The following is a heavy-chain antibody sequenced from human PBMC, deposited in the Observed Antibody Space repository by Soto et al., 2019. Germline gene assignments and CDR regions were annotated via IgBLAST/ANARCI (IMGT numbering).Heavy chain of an antibody. CDR1: GYTFAGYG. V-gene: IGHV1-18*01. J-gene: IGHJ4*02. CDR3: ASPSGSYGDYALSLKY. Sequence: QVQLVQSGAEVKKPGASVKVSCKASGYTFAGYGLAWVRQAPGQGLEWMGWISAYNGYTLYAQKFQDRLTMTTDTSTNTAYMELRSLRSDDTAVYFCASPSGSYGDYALSLKYWGQGTLVTVSS. D-gene: IGHD4-17*01. CDR2: ISAYNGYT.